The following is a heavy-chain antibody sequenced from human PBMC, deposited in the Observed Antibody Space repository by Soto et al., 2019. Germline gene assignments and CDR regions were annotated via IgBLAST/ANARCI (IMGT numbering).Heavy chain of an antibody. J-gene: IGHJ3*02. CDR2: IYYSGST. CDR3: ARDLCSGGSCYDGWAEAFDI. Sequence: QVQLQESGPGLVKPSQTLSLTCTVSGGSISSGGYYWSWIRQHPGKGLEWIGYIYYSGSTYYNPSLKSRVLISVDTSKNQFSLKLSSVTAADTAVYYCARDLCSGGSCYDGWAEAFDIWGQGTMVTVSS. V-gene: IGHV4-31*03. D-gene: IGHD2-15*01. CDR1: GGSISSGGYY.